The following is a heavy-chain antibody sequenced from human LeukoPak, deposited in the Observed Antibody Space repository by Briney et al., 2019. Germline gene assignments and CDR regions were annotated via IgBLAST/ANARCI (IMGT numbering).Heavy chain of an antibody. V-gene: IGHV4-34*01. Sequence: SETLSLTCAVYGGSFSGYYWSWIRQPPGKGLEWIGEINHSGSTNYNPSLKSRVTISVDTSKNQISLKVDSVTAADTAVYYCARDPVATPGTAFDLWGHGTMVTVSS. CDR3: ARDPVATPGTAFDL. D-gene: IGHD6-13*01. CDR1: GGSFSGYY. J-gene: IGHJ3*01. CDR2: INHSGST.